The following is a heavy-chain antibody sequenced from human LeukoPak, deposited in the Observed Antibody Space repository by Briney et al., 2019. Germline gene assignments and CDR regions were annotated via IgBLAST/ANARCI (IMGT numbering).Heavy chain of an antibody. J-gene: IGHJ6*04. Sequence: PGGSLRLSCAAAGFTLSSYWMHWDRQAPGKGLMWVSRINPDGSSTNYADSVKGRFTISRDNAKSTLYLQMNSLRAEDTAVYYCVSSALSPTCGVWRKGNTVTVSS. V-gene: IGHV3-74*01. CDR2: INPDGSST. CDR3: VSSALSPTCGV. CDR1: GFTLSSYW.